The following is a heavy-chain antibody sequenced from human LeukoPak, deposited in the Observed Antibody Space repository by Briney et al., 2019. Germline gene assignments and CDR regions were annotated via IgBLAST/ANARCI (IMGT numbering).Heavy chain of an antibody. Sequence: GGSLRLSCAAPGFTFSSYAMSWVRQAPGKGLEWVSAISGSGGSTYYADSVKGRFTISRDNSKNTLYLQMNSLRAEDTAVYYCAKAVITFGGVIQAYDYWGQGTLVTVSS. D-gene: IGHD3-16*02. V-gene: IGHV3-23*01. CDR2: ISGSGGST. CDR1: GFTFSSYA. J-gene: IGHJ4*02. CDR3: AKAVITFGGVIQAYDY.